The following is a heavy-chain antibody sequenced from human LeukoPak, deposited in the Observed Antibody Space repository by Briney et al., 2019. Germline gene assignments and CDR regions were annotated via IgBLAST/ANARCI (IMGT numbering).Heavy chain of an antibody. CDR1: GCTLSRFA. D-gene: IGHD2-15*01. CDR2: MSDDGSEK. Sequence: GGSLRLSCTSSGCTLSRFAMHWVRQAPGKGLEWLGHMSDDGSEKHYVDSVGGRFTISRDPSKNTLYLEMTSLRTEDTAVYYCAREADSGYYRTVDYWGQGTMVTVSS. V-gene: IGHV3-30-3*01. J-gene: IGHJ4*02. CDR3: AREADSGYYRTVDY.